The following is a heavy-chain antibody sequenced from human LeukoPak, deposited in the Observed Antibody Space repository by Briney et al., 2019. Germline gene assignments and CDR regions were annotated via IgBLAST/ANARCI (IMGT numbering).Heavy chain of an antibody. J-gene: IGHJ6*02. V-gene: IGHV3-23*01. Sequence: GGSLRLSCAASGFTFSSYAVSWVRQAPGKGLEWVSAISGSGGSTYYADSVKGRFTISRDNSKNTLYLQMNSLRAEDTAVYYCARSGAFNYGMDVWGQGTTVTVSS. CDR1: GFTFSSYA. CDR2: ISGSGGST. D-gene: IGHD3-3*01. CDR3: ARSGAFNYGMDV.